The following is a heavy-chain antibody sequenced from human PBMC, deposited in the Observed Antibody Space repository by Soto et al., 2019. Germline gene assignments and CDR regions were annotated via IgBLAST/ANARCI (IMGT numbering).Heavy chain of an antibody. Sequence: QVQLVQSGAEVKKPGASVKVSCKASGYTFTSYGISWVRQAPGQGPEWMGWISSYNGNTISAQKLQGRVSMTTDTSTTTAYMELRSMRSDDTAVYYCARDPMWLDCSSTNCYNYFDFWGQGTLVTVSS. V-gene: IGHV1-18*04. D-gene: IGHD2-2*02. J-gene: IGHJ4*02. CDR2: ISSYNGNT. CDR1: GYTFTSYG. CDR3: ARDPMWLDCSSTNCYNYFDF.